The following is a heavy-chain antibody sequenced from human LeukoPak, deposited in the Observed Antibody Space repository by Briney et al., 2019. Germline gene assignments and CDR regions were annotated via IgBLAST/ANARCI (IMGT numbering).Heavy chain of an antibody. CDR1: GYTFTGYY. D-gene: IGHD3-10*01. CDR3: ARVLDWFGELGVDY. V-gene: IGHV1-2*02. J-gene: IGHJ4*02. CDR2: INPNSGGT. Sequence: ASVKVSCKASGYTFTGYYMHWVRQAPGQGLEWMGWINPNSGGTNYAQKFQGRVTMTRDTSISTAYMELSRLRSDDTAVYYCARVLDWFGELGVDYWGQGTLVTVSS.